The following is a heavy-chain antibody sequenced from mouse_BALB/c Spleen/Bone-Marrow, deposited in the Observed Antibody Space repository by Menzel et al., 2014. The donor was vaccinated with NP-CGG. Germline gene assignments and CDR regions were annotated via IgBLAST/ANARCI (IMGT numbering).Heavy chain of an antibody. Sequence: VQLQRSGPELVKPGASVKMSCKASGYTFTSYVMHWVKQKPGQGLEWIGYINPYNDGTKYNEKFKGKATLTSDKSSSTAYMELSSLTSEDSAVYYCARRRVYGNYIYFDYWGQGTTLTVSS. J-gene: IGHJ2*01. V-gene: IGHV1-14*01. D-gene: IGHD2-1*01. CDR1: GYTFTSYV. CDR3: ARRRVYGNYIYFDY. CDR2: INPYNDGT.